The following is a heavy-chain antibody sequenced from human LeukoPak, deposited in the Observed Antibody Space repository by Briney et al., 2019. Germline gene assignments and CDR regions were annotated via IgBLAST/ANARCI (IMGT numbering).Heavy chain of an antibody. J-gene: IGHJ4*02. CDR1: GFTVSSNY. Sequence: GGSLRLSCAASGFTVSSNYMSWVRQAPGKGLEWVSVIYSGGSTYYADSVKGRFTVSRDNSKNTLYLQIGSLRPEDTALYYCAKDQSSFCSRSSCYALHYWGQGTLVTVSS. D-gene: IGHD2-2*01. CDR3: AKDQSSFCSRSSCYALHY. V-gene: IGHV3-53*05. CDR2: IYSGGST.